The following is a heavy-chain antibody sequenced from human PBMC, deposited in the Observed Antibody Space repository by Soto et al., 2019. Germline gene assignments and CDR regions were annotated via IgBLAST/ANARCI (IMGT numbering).Heavy chain of an antibody. CDR2: IYSGDSNT. D-gene: IGHD3-16*01. J-gene: IGHJ6*02. V-gene: IGHV5-51*01. Sequence: GESLKISCKGSGYSFTSYWIGWVRQMHGKGLEWMGIIYSGDSNTRYRPSFQGQVTISADKSISTAYLQWRSLKASDTAMYFCARRGRGIGGYNYGMDVWGQGTTVTVSS. CDR1: GYSFTSYW. CDR3: ARRGRGIGGYNYGMDV.